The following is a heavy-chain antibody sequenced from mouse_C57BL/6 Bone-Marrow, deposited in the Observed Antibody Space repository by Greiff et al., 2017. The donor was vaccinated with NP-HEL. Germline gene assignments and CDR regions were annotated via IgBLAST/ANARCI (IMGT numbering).Heavy chain of an antibody. CDR3: ARGYYGSSSPYAMDY. CDR2: ISSGSSTI. V-gene: IGHV5-17*01. J-gene: IGHJ4*01. D-gene: IGHD1-1*01. CDR1: GFTFSDYG. Sequence: DVKLVESGGGLVKPGGSLKLSCAASGFTFSDYGMHWVRQAPEKGLEWVAYISSGSSTIYYADTVKGRFTISRDNAKNTLFLQMTSLRSEDTAMYYCARGYYGSSSPYAMDYWGQGTSVTVSS.